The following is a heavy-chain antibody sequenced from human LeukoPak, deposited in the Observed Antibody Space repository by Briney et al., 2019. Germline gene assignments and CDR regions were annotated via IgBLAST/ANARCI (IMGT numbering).Heavy chain of an antibody. V-gene: IGHV3-11*04. D-gene: IGHD6-6*01. CDR1: GFTFSDYY. Sequence: KPGGSLRLSCAASGFTFSDYYMTWIRQAPGKGPEWVSSISNSGSITYYADSVEGRFTISRDNAKNSLYLQMNSLRAEDTAVYYCARSPYSSSNFDYWGQGTLVTVSS. CDR2: ISNSGSIT. J-gene: IGHJ4*02. CDR3: ARSPYSSSNFDY.